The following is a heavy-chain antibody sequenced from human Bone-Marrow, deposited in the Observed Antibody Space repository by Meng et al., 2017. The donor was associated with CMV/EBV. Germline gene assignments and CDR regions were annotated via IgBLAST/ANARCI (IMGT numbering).Heavy chain of an antibody. CDR1: GGSVTSGSHY. CDR2: IYYSGTT. J-gene: IGHJ3*02. Sequence: ETLSLTCTVSGGSVTSGSHYWSWIRQPPGKGLECIGYIYYSGTTYYNPSLKSRVTISVDTSKNQFSLKLISVTAADTAVYFCAREVTSNAFDIWGQGAMVTVSS. CDR3: AREVTSNAFDI. V-gene: IGHV4-61*01.